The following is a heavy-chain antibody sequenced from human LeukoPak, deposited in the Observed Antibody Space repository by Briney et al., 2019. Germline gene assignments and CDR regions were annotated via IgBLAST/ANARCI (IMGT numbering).Heavy chain of an antibody. CDR3: ARRGYSGYDFISDFDY. J-gene: IGHJ4*02. CDR1: GFTFSSYA. CDR2: ISYDGSNK. V-gene: IGHV3-30-3*01. Sequence: GGSLRLSCAASGFTFSSYAMHWVRQAPGKRLKWVAVISYDGSNKYYADSVKGRFTISRDNSKNTLYLQMNSLRAEDTSVYYCARRGYSGYDFISDFDYWGQGTLVTVSS. D-gene: IGHD5-12*01.